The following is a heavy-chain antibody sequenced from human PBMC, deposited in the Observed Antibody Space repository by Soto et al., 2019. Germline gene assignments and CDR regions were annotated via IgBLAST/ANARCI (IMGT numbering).Heavy chain of an antibody. Sequence: SVKVSCKASVGTFSSYAISWVRQAPGQGLEWMGGIIPIFGTANYAQKFQGRVTITADESTSTAYMELSSLRSEDTAVYYCARDPSRDYYDSSGYYFWGQGTLVTVSS. CDR3: ARDPSRDYYDSSGYYF. V-gene: IGHV1-69*13. CDR2: IIPIFGTA. D-gene: IGHD3-22*01. CDR1: VGTFSSYA. J-gene: IGHJ4*02.